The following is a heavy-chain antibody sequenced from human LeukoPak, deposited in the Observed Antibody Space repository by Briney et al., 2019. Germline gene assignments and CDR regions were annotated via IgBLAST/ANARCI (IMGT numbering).Heavy chain of an antibody. CDR1: GYTFTSYG. J-gene: IGHJ4*02. Sequence: SVKVSCKASGYTFTSYGISWVRQAPGQGLEWMGGIIPIFGTANYAQKFQGRVTITADESTSTAYMELSSLRSEDTAVYYCAREVAAAGTSHFDYWGQGTLVTVSS. D-gene: IGHD6-13*01. V-gene: IGHV1-69*13. CDR3: AREVAAAGTSHFDY. CDR2: IIPIFGTA.